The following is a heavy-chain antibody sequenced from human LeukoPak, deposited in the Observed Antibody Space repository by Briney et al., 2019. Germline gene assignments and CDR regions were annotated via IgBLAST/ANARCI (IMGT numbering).Heavy chain of an antibody. Sequence: GGSLRLSCAASGFTFSRYYMHWVRQAPGKGLVWVSRINSDGSSTTYADSVKGRFTISRDNAKNTLHLQMNSLKVEDTAVYYCTRVFVGDEYSSSGYWGQGTLVTVSS. CDR3: TRVFVGDEYSSSGY. J-gene: IGHJ4*02. D-gene: IGHD6-13*01. V-gene: IGHV3-74*01. CDR1: GFTFSRYY. CDR2: INSDGSST.